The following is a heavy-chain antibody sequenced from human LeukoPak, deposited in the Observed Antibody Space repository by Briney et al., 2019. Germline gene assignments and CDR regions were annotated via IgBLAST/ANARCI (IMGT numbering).Heavy chain of an antibody. V-gene: IGHV3-7*01. D-gene: IGHD3-10*01. Sequence: GGSLRLSCAASGFTFSSYAMSWVRQAPGKGLERVAIIKQDGSEEYYVDSVKGRFIISRDNAKNSLSLQMNSLRVEDSAVYFCAGSSGFIPYHWGQGTLVTVSS. CDR2: IKQDGSEE. J-gene: IGHJ1*01. CDR1: GFTFSSYA. CDR3: AGSSGFIPYH.